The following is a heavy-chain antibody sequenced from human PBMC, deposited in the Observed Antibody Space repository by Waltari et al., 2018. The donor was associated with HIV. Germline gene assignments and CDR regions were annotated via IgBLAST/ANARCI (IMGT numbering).Heavy chain of an antibody. D-gene: IGHD3-10*01. J-gene: IGHJ3*02. CDR1: GDSISSYY. Sequence: QVQLQESGPGQVKPSETLSLSCTVSGDSISSYYWSWSRQPPGKGLEWIGYIYYSRSTNYNPSLESRVTLSVDTSKSQFSLRLSSVTAADTAVYYCARSWFGESGPRGAFDIWGQGTMVTVSS. V-gene: IGHV4-59*01. CDR2: IYYSRST. CDR3: ARSWFGESGPRGAFDI.